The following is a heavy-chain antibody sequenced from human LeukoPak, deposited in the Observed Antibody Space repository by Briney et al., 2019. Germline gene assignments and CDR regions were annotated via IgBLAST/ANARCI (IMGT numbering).Heavy chain of an antibody. V-gene: IGHV3-23*01. Sequence: PGGSLRLSCAASGFTFSSSAMSWVRQAPGKGLEWVSAISNNGGYTYYADSVQGRFTISRDNSKSTLCLQMNSLRAEDTAVYYCARGTAGRRLGGFYRMDVWGQGTTVTVSS. CDR2: ISNNGGYT. CDR1: GFTFSSSA. J-gene: IGHJ6*02. CDR3: ARGTAGRRLGGFYRMDV. D-gene: IGHD6-25*01.